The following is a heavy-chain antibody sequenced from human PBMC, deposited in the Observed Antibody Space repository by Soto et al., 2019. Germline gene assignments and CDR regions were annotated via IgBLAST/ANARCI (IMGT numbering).Heavy chain of an antibody. CDR1: GGSISSYY. D-gene: IGHD4-4*01. Sequence: SATLSLTCTVSGGSISSYYWSWIRQPPGKGLEWIGYIYYSGSTNYNPSLKSRVTISVDTSKNQFSLKLGSVTAADTAVYYCAREFSNYEGYYGMDVWGQGTTVTVSS. CDR3: AREFSNYEGYYGMDV. V-gene: IGHV4-59*01. CDR2: IYYSGST. J-gene: IGHJ6*02.